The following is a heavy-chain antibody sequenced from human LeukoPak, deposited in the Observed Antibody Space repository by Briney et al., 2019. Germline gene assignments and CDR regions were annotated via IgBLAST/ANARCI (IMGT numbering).Heavy chain of an antibody. J-gene: IGHJ4*02. CDR2: IYHSGST. D-gene: IGHD1-1*01. CDR3: ARALDVGQGPKFDY. Sequence: SETLYLTCAVSGGSISSGGYSWSWIRQPPGKGLEWIGYIYHSGSTYYNPSLKSRVTISVDRSKNQFSLKLSSVTAADTAVYYCARALDVGQGPKFDYWGQGTLVTVSS. CDR1: GGSISSGGYS. V-gene: IGHV4-30-2*01.